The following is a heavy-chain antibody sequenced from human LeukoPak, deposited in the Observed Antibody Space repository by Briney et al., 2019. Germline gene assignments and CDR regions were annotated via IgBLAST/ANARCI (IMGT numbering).Heavy chain of an antibody. CDR3: ARSYCSTNSCYRSFGY. J-gene: IGHJ4*02. V-gene: IGHV3-64*02. CDR2: ISSNGGTK. Sequence: PGGSLRLSCAASGFIFSTHSIYWVRQAPGMGLEYVSAISSNGGTKYYVDSVKGRFTISRDNYKNTVYLQMDSLRAEDTAVYYCARSYCSTNSCYRSFGYWGRGTLVSVSA. CDR1: GFIFSTHS. D-gene: IGHD2-2*01.